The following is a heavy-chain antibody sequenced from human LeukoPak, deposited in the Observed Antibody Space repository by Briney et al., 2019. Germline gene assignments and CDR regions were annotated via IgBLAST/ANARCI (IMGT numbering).Heavy chain of an antibody. CDR2: IKQDGSEK. CDR1: GFTFSSYW. CDR3: ASVDSSGYPDY. V-gene: IGHV3-7*01. D-gene: IGHD3-22*01. Sequence: GGSLRLSXAASGFTFSSYWMSWVRQAPGKGLEWVANIKQDGSEKYYVDSVKGRFTISRDNAKNSLYLQMNSLRAEDTAVYYCASVDSSGYPDYWGQGTLVTVSS. J-gene: IGHJ4*02.